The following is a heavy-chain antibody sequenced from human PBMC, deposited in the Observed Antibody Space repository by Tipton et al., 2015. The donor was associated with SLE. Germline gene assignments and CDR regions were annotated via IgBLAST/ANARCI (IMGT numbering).Heavy chain of an antibody. Sequence: TLSLTCTLSGDSISNFYWSWIRQPPGKGLEWIGYIYYSGNTNYNPSLKSRVTISVDRSKTQFSLNLSSVTAADTAVYYCARLYSTTEAVYYYGMDVWGQGTTVTVPS. D-gene: IGHD4-11*01. CDR2: IYYSGNT. V-gene: IGHV4-59*01. CDR3: ARLYSTTEAVYYYGMDV. CDR1: GDSISNFY. J-gene: IGHJ6*02.